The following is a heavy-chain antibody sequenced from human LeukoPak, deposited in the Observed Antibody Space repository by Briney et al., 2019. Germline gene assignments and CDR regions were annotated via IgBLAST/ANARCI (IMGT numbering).Heavy chain of an antibody. CDR1: GSTFSDYY. V-gene: IGHV3-11*06. CDR2: ISDSSYT. J-gene: IGHJ3*02. Sequence: GGSLRLSCAASGSTFSDYYMSWIRQAPGKGLDWVSYISDSSYTNYADSVKGRFTISRDNAKNSLYLHMNSLRAEDTAVYYCARDRGTSNHNAFDIWGQGTMVTVSS. CDR3: ARDRGTSNHNAFDI. D-gene: IGHD2-2*01.